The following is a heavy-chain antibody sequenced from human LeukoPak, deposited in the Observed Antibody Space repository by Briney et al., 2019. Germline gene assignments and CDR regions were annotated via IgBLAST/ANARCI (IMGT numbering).Heavy chain of an antibody. J-gene: IGHJ5*01. D-gene: IGHD2-15*01. CDR1: GFTFSSYW. CDR3: ATSHDSAGNT. CDR2: IIGDGSAK. V-gene: IGHV3-7*01. Sequence: GGSLRLSCAASGFTFSSYWMSWVWQAPGKGLEWVANIIGDGSAKYYVDSVKGRFTISRDNAKSSLYLQMSSLRVEDTAVYYCATSHDSAGNTWGQGTLVTVSS.